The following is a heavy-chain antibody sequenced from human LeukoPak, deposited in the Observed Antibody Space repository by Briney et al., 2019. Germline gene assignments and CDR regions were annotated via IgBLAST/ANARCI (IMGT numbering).Heavy chain of an antibody. CDR2: INAGNGNT. J-gene: IGHJ3*02. Sequence: ASVKVSCKASGYTFTSYAMHWVRQAPGQRLEWMGWINAGNGNTKYSQKFQGRVTITRNTSISTAYMELSSLRSEDTAVYYCARFVGATAFDIWGQGTMVTVSS. CDR1: GYTFTSYA. V-gene: IGHV1-3*01. CDR3: ARFVGATAFDI. D-gene: IGHD1-26*01.